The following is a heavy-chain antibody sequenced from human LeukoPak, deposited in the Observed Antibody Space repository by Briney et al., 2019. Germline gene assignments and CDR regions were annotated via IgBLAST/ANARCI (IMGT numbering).Heavy chain of an antibody. Sequence: SETLSLTCSVSGASVSGYYWSWIRQTPERGLEWIGYVYYAGATNYNPSFQSRVTITVDTSKNQFSLILRSVTAADTAVYYCARYMRASGTYDFDYWGQGTLVTVSS. D-gene: IGHD3-3*01. V-gene: IGHV4-59*02. CDR2: VYYAGAT. CDR1: GASVSGYY. CDR3: ARYMRASGTYDFDY. J-gene: IGHJ4*02.